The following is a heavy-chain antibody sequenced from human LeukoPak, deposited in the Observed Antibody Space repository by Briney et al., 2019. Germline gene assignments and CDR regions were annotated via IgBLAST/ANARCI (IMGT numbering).Heavy chain of an antibody. J-gene: IGHJ6*02. V-gene: IGHV4-39*01. CDR2: IYYSGST. Sequence: SETLSLTCTVSGGSSSSSSYYWGWILQPPGKGLEWIGSIYYSGSTYYNPSLKSRVTISVDTSKNQFSLKLSSVTAADTAVYYCARQDYGSGKYYYYYGMDVWGQGTTVTVSS. CDR3: ARQDYGSGKYYYYYGMDV. CDR1: GGSSSSSSYY. D-gene: IGHD3-10*01.